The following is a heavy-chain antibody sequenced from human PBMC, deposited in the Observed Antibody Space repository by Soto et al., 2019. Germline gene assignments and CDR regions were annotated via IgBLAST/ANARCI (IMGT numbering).Heavy chain of an antibody. CDR1: GFTFSNYV. V-gene: IGHV3-23*01. CDR3: ATLAGRDDGVDV. D-gene: IGHD2-15*01. Sequence: EVQLLESGGGLVQPGGSLRLSCAASGFTFSNYVMSWVRQAPGKGLEWVSGISGSGGTTYYADSVKGRFTISRDNSKNMLYLLMNSLRAEDTAVYYCATLAGRDDGVDVWGQGTMVTVSS. J-gene: IGHJ3*01. CDR2: ISGSGGTT.